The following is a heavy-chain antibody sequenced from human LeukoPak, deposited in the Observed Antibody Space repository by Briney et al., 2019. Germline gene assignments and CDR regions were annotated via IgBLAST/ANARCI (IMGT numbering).Heavy chain of an antibody. J-gene: IGHJ5*02. V-gene: IGHV3-23*01. Sequence: GGSLRLSCAASGFTFSSYAMSWVRQAPGKGLEWVSAISGSGGSTYYADSVKGRFTISRDNSKNTLYLQMNSLRAEDTAVYYCAPFGGSYYEGRFDPWGQGTLVTVSS. D-gene: IGHD1-26*01. CDR2: ISGSGGST. CDR1: GFTFSSYA. CDR3: APFGGSYYEGRFDP.